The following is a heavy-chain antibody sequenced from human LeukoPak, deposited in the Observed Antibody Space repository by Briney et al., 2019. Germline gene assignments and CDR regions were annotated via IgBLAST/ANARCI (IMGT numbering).Heavy chain of an antibody. CDR3: ARFSPRAMGNYLDF. V-gene: IGHV4-38-2*01. Sequence: GSLRLSCAASGFTFSSYAMSWVRQAPGKGLEWIGSIYHSGSTYYNPSLKSRVILSLDKSANQFSLNLSSVTAADTAVYYCARFSPRAMGNYLDFWGQGTLVTVSS. J-gene: IGHJ4*02. CDR1: GFTFSSYA. D-gene: IGHD7-27*01. CDR2: IYHSGST.